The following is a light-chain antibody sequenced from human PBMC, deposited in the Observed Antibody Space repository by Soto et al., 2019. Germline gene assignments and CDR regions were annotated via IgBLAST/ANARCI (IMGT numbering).Light chain of an antibody. CDR2: DDD. CDR3: GSWDSSLSAYV. V-gene: IGLV1-51*01. Sequence: QSVLTQPPSVSASPGQSGTSSCSGMSSNIGGNSVSWYQQLPGTAPKLLIYDDDKRPSGIPDRFSGSKSGTSATLGITGFQTGDEADYYCGSWDSSLSAYVFGTGTKV. CDR1: SSNIGGNS. J-gene: IGLJ1*01.